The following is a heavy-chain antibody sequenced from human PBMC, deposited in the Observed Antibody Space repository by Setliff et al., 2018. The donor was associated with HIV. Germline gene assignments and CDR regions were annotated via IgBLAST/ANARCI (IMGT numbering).Heavy chain of an antibody. J-gene: IGHJ4*02. V-gene: IGHV3-7*03. CDR2: IKQDGSET. CDR3: ARGTDYSGWFYDY. CDR1: GFTFSKFW. D-gene: IGHD1-26*01. Sequence: GGSLRLSCIASGFTFSKFWMRWVRQAPGKGLERVADIKQDGSETYYVDSVRGRFTISRDNAKSSLYPQMNSLRAEDTAIYYCARGTDYSGWFYDYWGQGTQVTVSS.